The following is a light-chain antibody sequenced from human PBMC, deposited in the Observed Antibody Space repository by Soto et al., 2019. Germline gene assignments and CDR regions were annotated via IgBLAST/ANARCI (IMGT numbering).Light chain of an antibody. Sequence: EIVLTQSPGTLSLSPGERATLSCRASQSVSSTYLAWYQQKPGQAPRLLIYGASNRATGIPDRFSGSGSGTDFTLTISRLEPEDFAVYFCQQFVSTPWTFGQGTKEEIK. V-gene: IGKV3-20*01. CDR3: QQFVSTPWT. CDR2: GAS. J-gene: IGKJ1*01. CDR1: QSVSSTY.